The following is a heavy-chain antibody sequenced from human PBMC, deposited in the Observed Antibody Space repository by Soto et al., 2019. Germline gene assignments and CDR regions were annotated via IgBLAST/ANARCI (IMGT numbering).Heavy chain of an antibody. Sequence: GSLRLSCASSGFTFSSYSMNLVRQAPGKGLEWVSYISSSSSTIYYADSVKGRFTISRDNAKNSLYLQMNSLRAEDTAVYYCARAPYSSSDNFDHWGQGTLVTVSS. J-gene: IGHJ4*02. CDR1: GFTFSSYS. CDR2: ISSSSSTI. CDR3: ARAPYSSSDNFDH. V-gene: IGHV3-48*01. D-gene: IGHD6-6*01.